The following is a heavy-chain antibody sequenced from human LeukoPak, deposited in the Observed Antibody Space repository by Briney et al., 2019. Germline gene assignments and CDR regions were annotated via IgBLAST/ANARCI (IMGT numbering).Heavy chain of an antibody. V-gene: IGHV4-34*01. CDR3: ARDSPPPERYGSGSYLTSYYYYGMDV. CDR1: GGSFRGSY. D-gene: IGHD3-10*01. Sequence: SETLSLTCAVYGGSFRGSYWSWIRQPPGKGLEWIGQINHSGDTNYNPSLKSRVTISVDTSKNQFSLKRSSVTAADTAVYYCARDSPPPERYGSGSYLTSYYYYGMDVWGQGTTVTVSS. CDR2: INHSGDT. J-gene: IGHJ6*02.